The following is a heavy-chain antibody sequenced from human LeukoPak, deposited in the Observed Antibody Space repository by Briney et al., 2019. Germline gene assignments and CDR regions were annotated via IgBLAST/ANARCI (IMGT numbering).Heavy chain of an antibody. CDR3: ARSGNYYDTSGLLY. V-gene: IGHV3-48*02. D-gene: IGHD3-22*01. J-gene: IGHJ4*02. CDR1: GVMKTYS. Sequence: PGGSLRLSCAASGVMKTYSMNWVRQAPGKGLEGISYISSSSITLNYADSVKGRFTISRDNAKNLVFLHMNSLRDEDTAVYYCARSGNYYDTSGLLYWGQGALVIVSS. CDR2: ISSSSITL.